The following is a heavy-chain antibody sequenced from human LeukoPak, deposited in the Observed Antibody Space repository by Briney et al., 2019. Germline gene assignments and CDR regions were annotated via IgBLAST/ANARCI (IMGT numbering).Heavy chain of an antibody. CDR3: ARGRRRSRSGRRFDY. CDR2: INRSGST. Sequence: SETLSLTCAVYGGSFSGYYWSWVRQPPGKGLEWIGEINRSGSTNYNPSLKSRVTISVDTSKNQFSLKLSSVTAADTAVYYCARGRRRSRSGRRFDYWGQGTLVTVSS. D-gene: IGHD5-12*01. CDR1: GGSFSGYY. J-gene: IGHJ4*02. V-gene: IGHV4-34*01.